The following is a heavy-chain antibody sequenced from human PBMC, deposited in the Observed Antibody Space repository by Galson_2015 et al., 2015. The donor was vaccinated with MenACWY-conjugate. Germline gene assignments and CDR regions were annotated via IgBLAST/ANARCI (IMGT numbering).Heavy chain of an antibody. CDR1: GFTFSSYW. Sequence: SLRLSCAASGFTFSSYWMHWVRQAPGQGLVWVSRINSDGSSTSYADSVKGRFTISRDNAKNTLYLQMNSLRAEDTAVYYCAQYCSSPSCYAGKGAWGQGTLVTVSS. CDR2: INSDGSST. CDR3: AQYCSSPSCYAGKGA. J-gene: IGHJ5*02. V-gene: IGHV3-74*01. D-gene: IGHD2-2*01.